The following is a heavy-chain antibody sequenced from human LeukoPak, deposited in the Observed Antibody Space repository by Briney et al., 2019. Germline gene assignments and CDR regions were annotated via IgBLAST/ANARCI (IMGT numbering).Heavy chain of an antibody. D-gene: IGHD1-1*01. CDR2: INPNSGAT. Sequence: ASVKVSCKASGYTFTSYAMNWVRQAPGQGLEWMGWINPNSGATDYAQTFQGRVTMTRDTSITTAYMELSSLRSDDTAVYYCARVLTVWAGRIDYWGQGTLVTVSS. CDR1: GYTFTSYA. J-gene: IGHJ4*02. CDR3: ARVLTVWAGRIDY. V-gene: IGHV1-2*02.